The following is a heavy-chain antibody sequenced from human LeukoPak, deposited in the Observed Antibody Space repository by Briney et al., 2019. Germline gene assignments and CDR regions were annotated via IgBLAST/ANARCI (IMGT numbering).Heavy chain of an antibody. V-gene: IGHV3-15*01. Sequence: GGSLRLSCAASGFTFSNAWMSWVRQAPGKGLGWVGRIKSKTDGGTTDYAAPVKGRFTISRDDSKNTLYLQMNSLKTEDTAVYYCTTAVYGSGSYYNLHFDYWGQGTLVTVSS. CDR2: IKSKTDGGTT. CDR1: GFTFSNAW. CDR3: TTAVYGSGSYYNLHFDY. D-gene: IGHD3-10*01. J-gene: IGHJ4*02.